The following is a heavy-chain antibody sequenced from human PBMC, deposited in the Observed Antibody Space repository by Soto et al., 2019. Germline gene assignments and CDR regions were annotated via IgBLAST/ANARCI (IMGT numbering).Heavy chain of an antibody. D-gene: IGHD3-22*01. CDR3: ERYLYSSGYYHFDY. Sequence: QVQLVQSGAEVKKPGSSVKVSCKASGGTFSSYAISWVRQAPGQGLEWMGGIIPIFGTANYAQKFQGRVTITADESTSNAYMGLSSLNSEDTAVYECERYLYSSGYYHFDYWGQGTLVTVSS. V-gene: IGHV1-69*01. J-gene: IGHJ4*02. CDR2: IIPIFGTA. CDR1: GGTFSSYA.